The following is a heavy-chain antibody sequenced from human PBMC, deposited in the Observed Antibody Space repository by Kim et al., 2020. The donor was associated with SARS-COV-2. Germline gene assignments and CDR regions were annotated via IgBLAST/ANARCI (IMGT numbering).Heavy chain of an antibody. CDR2: INTNTGNP. Sequence: ASVKVSCKASGYTFTSYAMNWVRQAPGQGLEWMGWINTNTGNPTYAQGFTGRFVFSLDTSVSTAYLQISSLKAEDTAVYYCARLVGVINYYYYGMDLWGQGTTVTVSS. CDR3: ARLVGVINYYYYGMDL. D-gene: IGHD3-22*01. CDR1: GYTFTSYA. J-gene: IGHJ6*02. V-gene: IGHV7-4-1*02.